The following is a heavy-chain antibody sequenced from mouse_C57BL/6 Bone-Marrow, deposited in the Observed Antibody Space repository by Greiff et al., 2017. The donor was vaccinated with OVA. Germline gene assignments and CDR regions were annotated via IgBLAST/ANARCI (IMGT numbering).Heavy chain of an antibody. CDR1: GYTFTSYG. CDR2: IYPRSGNT. J-gene: IGHJ2*01. Sequence: QVQLQQSGAELARPGASVKLSCTASGYTFTSYGISWVKQRPGQGLEWIGEIYPRSGNTYSNEKFTGKATLTADKSSSTAYMELRSLTSEDSAVYFCIITKYFDYWGQGTTLTVSS. V-gene: IGHV1-81*01. CDR3: IITKYFDY. D-gene: IGHD1-1*01.